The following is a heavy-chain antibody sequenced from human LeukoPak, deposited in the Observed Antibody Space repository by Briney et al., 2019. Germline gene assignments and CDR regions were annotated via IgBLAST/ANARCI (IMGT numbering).Heavy chain of an antibody. Sequence: EPGGSLRLSCAASGFSFSSYAMSWVRQAPGKWLEWVSSISGSGGSTYYADSVKGRFTISRGNSKNSLYLQMNSLRAEDTAVYYCAKEREDSSGYYPYFDYWGQGTLVTVSS. V-gene: IGHV3-23*01. J-gene: IGHJ4*02. D-gene: IGHD3-22*01. CDR3: AKEREDSSGYYPYFDY. CDR2: ISGSGGST. CDR1: GFSFSSYA.